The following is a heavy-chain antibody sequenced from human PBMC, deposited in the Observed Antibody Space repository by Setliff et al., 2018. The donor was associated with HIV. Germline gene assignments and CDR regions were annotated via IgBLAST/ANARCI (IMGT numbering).Heavy chain of an antibody. V-gene: IGHV3-23*01. CDR2: ISGSGGST. CDR3: AREAGGYSGSTTLAAFDI. D-gene: IGHD5-12*01. J-gene: IGHJ3*02. CDR1: GFTFSSYA. Sequence: PGGSLRLSCAASGFTFSSYAMSWVRQAPGKGLEWVSTISGSGGSTYYADSVKGRFTISRDSSKNTLYMEMSRLRAEDTAVYYCAREAGGYSGSTTLAAFDIWGQGTMVTVSS.